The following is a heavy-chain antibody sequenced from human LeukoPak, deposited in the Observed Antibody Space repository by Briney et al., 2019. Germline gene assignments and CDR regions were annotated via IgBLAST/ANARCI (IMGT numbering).Heavy chain of an antibody. CDR1: GGSFSGYY. CDR2: IYNSGTT. Sequence: SETLSLTCAVYGGSFSGYYWTWIRQPPGKGLEWIGYIYNSGTTNYNPSLKSRVTISVDTSKNQFSLNLSSVTAADTAVYYCARDKFSTQYRLRLGEFSDWGQGTLVTVSS. V-gene: IGHV4-34*11. J-gene: IGHJ4*02. D-gene: IGHD3-16*01. CDR3: ARDKFSTQYRLRLGEFSD.